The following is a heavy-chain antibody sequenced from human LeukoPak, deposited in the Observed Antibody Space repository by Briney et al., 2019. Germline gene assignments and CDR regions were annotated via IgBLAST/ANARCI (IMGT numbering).Heavy chain of an antibody. D-gene: IGHD2-15*01. Sequence: PGGSLRLSCAASGFTFNTHALSWVRQAPGKGLEWVAAISDTGELTYSADSVRGRFAISRDNSKNTVFLQMSRLRAEDTALYYCAKDGFRGDCIGGSCYPFDPWGQGTLVTVSS. J-gene: IGHJ5*02. CDR3: AKDGFRGDCIGGSCYPFDP. CDR2: ISDTGELT. CDR1: GFTFNTHA. V-gene: IGHV3-23*01.